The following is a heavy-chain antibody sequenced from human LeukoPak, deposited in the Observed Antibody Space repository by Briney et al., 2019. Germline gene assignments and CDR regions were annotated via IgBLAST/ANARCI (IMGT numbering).Heavy chain of an antibody. CDR2: IYSGGST. Sequence: GGSLRLSCVASGFTVSSNYMNWVRQAPGKGLEWVSVIYSGGSTYYADSVKGRFTISRDNSKNTLYLQMNSLRAEDTAVYYCAKADVLRFFPTDYWGQGTLVTVSS. CDR3: AKADVLRFFPTDY. CDR1: GFTVSSNY. D-gene: IGHD3-3*01. V-gene: IGHV3-53*01. J-gene: IGHJ4*02.